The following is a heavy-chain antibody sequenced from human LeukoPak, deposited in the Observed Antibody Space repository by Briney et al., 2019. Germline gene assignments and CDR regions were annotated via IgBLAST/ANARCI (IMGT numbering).Heavy chain of an antibody. CDR2: ISYDGSNK. Sequence: GGSLRLSCAASGFTFSSYAMHWVRQAPGKGLEWVAVISYDGSNKYYADSVKGRFTISRDNSKNTLYLQMNSLRAEDTAVYYCARDRGSVAAAAFDYWGQGTLVTVSS. J-gene: IGHJ4*02. V-gene: IGHV3-30-3*01. D-gene: IGHD6-13*01. CDR1: GFTFSSYA. CDR3: ARDRGSVAAAAFDY.